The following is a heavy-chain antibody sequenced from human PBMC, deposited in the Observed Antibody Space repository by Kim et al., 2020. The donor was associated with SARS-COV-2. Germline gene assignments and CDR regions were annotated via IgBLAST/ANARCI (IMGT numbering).Heavy chain of an antibody. Sequence: SETLSLTCTVSGGSISSYYWSWIRQPPGKGLEWIGYIYYSGSTNYNPSLKSRVTISVDTSKNQFSLKLSSVTAADTAVYYCARDDYDWGWFDPWGQGTLVTVSS. J-gene: IGHJ5*02. CDR3: ARDDYDWGWFDP. CDR2: IYYSGST. V-gene: IGHV4-59*01. D-gene: IGHD3-16*01. CDR1: GGSISSYY.